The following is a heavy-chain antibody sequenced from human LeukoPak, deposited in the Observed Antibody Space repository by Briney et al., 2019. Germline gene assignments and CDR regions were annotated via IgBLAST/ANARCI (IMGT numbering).Heavy chain of an antibody. CDR1: GFTFSDYG. J-gene: IGHJ4*02. V-gene: IGHV3-30*03. Sequence: PGGSLRLSCGASGFTFSDYGMLWVRQAPGKGLEWVAVISYNGHYEYYGESVKGRFTISRDNSKNTVSLQMDNLRIEDTAVYYCVRGGSPPTSTWSLDEWGQGTLVSVSS. D-gene: IGHD1-26*01. CDR2: ISYNGHYE. CDR3: VRGGSPPTSTWSLDE.